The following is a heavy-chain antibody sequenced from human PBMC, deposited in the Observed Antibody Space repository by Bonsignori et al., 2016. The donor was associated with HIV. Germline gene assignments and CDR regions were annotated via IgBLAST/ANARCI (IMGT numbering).Heavy chain of an antibody. Sequence: WVRQAPGQGLEWMGIINPSGGGTSYAQKFQGRVTMTRDTSTSTVYMELSSLRSEDTAVYYCARDPPVRFGELPFDYWGQGTLVTVSS. V-gene: IGHV1-46*01. J-gene: IGHJ4*02. CDR2: INPSGGGT. D-gene: IGHD3-10*01. CDR3: ARDPPVRFGELPFDY.